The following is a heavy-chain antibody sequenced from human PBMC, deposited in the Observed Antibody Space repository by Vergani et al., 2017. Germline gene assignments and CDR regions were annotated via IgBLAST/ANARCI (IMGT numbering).Heavy chain of an antibody. D-gene: IGHD5-24*01. J-gene: IGHJ2*01. CDR2: IYSGGST. Sequence: EVQLVESGGGLIQPGGSLRLSCAASGFTVSSQYKSWVRPAPGTGLEWGSVIYSGGSTYYADSVKGRFTISRDNSKNTLYLQMNSLRAEDTAVYYCAREGREMATIFWYFDLWGRGTLVTVSS. CDR1: GFTVSSQY. V-gene: IGHV3-53*01. CDR3: AREGREMATIFWYFDL.